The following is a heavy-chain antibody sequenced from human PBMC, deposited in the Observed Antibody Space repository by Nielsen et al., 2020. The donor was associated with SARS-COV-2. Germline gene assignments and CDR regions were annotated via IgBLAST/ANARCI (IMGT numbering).Heavy chain of an antibody. CDR2: ISGGGDHT. J-gene: IGHJ4*02. V-gene: IGHV3-23*01. CDR3: AKQRGETVTSAANY. CDR1: GFIFSNYA. D-gene: IGHD2-2*01. Sequence: GGSLRLSCAGSGFIFSNYAMTWVRQAPEKGLEWVSVISGGGDHTYYAESVTGRFTISRDNSKNTLYLQMNSLRAEDTAVYYCAKQRGETVTSAANYWGQGTLVTVAS.